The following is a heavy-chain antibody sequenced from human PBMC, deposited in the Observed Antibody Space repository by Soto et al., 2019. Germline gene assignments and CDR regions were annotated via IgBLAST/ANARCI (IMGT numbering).Heavy chain of an antibody. Sequence: ASVKVSXKASGYTFTSYGISWVRQAPGQGLEWMGWISAYNGNTNYAQKLQGRVTMTTDTSTSTAYMELRSLRSEVTAVYYCARDRRGYCSGGSCWTFDYCGQGTLVAVSS. CDR1: GYTFTSYG. CDR2: ISAYNGNT. CDR3: ARDRRGYCSGGSCWTFDY. J-gene: IGHJ4*02. D-gene: IGHD2-15*01. V-gene: IGHV1-18*01.